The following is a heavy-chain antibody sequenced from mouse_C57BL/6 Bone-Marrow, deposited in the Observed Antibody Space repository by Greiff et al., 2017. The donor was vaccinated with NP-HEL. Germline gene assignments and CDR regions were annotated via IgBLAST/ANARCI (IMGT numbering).Heavy chain of an antibody. J-gene: IGHJ2*01. CDR1: GYTFTDYY. Sequence: VKVVESGAELVRPGASVKLSCKASGYTFTDYYINWVKQRPGQGLEWIARIYPGSGNTYYNEKFKGKATLTAEKSSSTAYMQLSSLTSEDSAVYFCAREEDYWGQGTTLTVSS. CDR2: IYPGSGNT. CDR3: AREEDY. V-gene: IGHV1-76*01.